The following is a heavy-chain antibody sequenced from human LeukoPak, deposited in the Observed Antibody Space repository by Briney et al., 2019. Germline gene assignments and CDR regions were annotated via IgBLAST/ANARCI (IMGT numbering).Heavy chain of an antibody. V-gene: IGHV3-23*01. CDR2: ISAADGDNT. D-gene: IGHD6-6*01. J-gene: IGHJ6*02. CDR1: GFTFRNYA. CDR3: ARRALRRVAARPYGMDV. Sequence: GGSLRLSCAASGFTFRNYAMGWVRQAPGKGLEWVSVISAADGDNTYYADSVKGRFSISRDNSNYTLHLQMNSLRAEDTAVYYCARRALRRVAARPYGMDVWGQGTTVTVSS.